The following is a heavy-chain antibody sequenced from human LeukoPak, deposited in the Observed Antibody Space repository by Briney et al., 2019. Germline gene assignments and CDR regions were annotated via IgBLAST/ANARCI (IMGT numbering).Heavy chain of an antibody. J-gene: IGHJ4*02. Sequence: ASVKVSCKASGYTFTGYYMHWVRQAPGQGLEWMGRINPNSGGTNYAQKFQGRVTMTGDTSISTAYMELSRLRSDDTAVYYCARSITMVRGVIMGYWGQGTLVTVSS. D-gene: IGHD3-10*01. CDR2: INPNSGGT. CDR3: ARSITMVRGVIMGY. CDR1: GYTFTGYY. V-gene: IGHV1-2*06.